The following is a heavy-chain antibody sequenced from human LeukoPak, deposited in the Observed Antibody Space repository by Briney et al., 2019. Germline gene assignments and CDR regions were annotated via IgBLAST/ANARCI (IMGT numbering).Heavy chain of an antibody. V-gene: IGHV3-21*01. CDR2: ISSSSSYI. J-gene: IGHJ3*02. Sequence: GGSLRLSCAASGFTFSSYSMNWVRQAPGKGLGWVSSISSSSSYIYYADSVKGRFTISRDNAKNSLYLQMNSLRAEDTAVYYCARSSSYCSSTSCYEYDAFDIWGQGTMVTVSS. CDR3: ARSSSYCSSTSCYEYDAFDI. D-gene: IGHD2-2*01. CDR1: GFTFSSYS.